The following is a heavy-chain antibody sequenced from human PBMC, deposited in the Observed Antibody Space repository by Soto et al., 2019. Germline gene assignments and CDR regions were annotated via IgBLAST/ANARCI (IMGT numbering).Heavy chain of an antibody. J-gene: IGHJ4*02. CDR3: ARASRNYFDY. V-gene: IGHV4-59*01. CDR1: ITDYY. CDR2: IYHSGST. Sequence: ITDYYWSWIRQPPGKGLEWIGYIYHSGSTYYNPSLKSRVTISIDTSKTQFSLKLSSVTAADTAVYYCARASRNYFDYWGQGTLVTVSS.